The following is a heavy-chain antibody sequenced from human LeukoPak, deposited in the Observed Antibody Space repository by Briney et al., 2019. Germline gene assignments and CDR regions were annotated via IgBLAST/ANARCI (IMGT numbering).Heavy chain of an antibody. CDR3: AKGLAGDY. CDR2: ISGTGGST. V-gene: IGHV3-23*01. J-gene: IGHJ4*02. D-gene: IGHD6-19*01. CDR1: GFKFSSYA. Sequence: GGSLRLSCAAHGFKFSSYAMRWGRQATGKGLECVSAISGTGGSTYYADSVKRRFTISRDNSKNTLYLQMNSLRAEDTAVYYCAKGLAGDYWGQGTLVTVSS.